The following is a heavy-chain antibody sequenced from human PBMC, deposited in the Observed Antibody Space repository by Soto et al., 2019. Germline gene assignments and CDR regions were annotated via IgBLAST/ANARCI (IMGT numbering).Heavy chain of an antibody. J-gene: IGHJ4*02. Sequence: ASVKVSCKASGGTFSSYTISWVRQATGQGLEWMGWMNPNSGNTGYAQKFQGRVTMTRNTSISTAYMELSSLRSEDTALYYRTRVTGSNDYWGQGTLVTVSS. CDR3: TRVTGSNDY. CDR2: MNPNSGNT. CDR1: GGTFSSYT. V-gene: IGHV1-8*02. D-gene: IGHD6-13*01.